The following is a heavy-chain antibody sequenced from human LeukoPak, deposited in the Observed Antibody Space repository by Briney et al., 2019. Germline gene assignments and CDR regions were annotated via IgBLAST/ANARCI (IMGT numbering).Heavy chain of an antibody. V-gene: IGHV3-48*01. Sequence: GGSQRLSCAASGFTFSTYSMKWVRKAPGKGLEWVSYISDSGAMCYADSVRGRFTISRENAQNSLFLQMNSLRAEDTAVYYCAREPDSNAFDIWGQGTMVTVSS. J-gene: IGHJ3*02. CDR1: GFTFSTYS. CDR2: ISDSGAM. D-gene: IGHD2-21*02. CDR3: AREPDSNAFDI.